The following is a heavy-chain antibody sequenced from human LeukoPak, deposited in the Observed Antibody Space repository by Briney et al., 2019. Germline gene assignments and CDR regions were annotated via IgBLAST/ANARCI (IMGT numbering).Heavy chain of an antibody. V-gene: IGHV3-21*01. J-gene: IGHJ6*03. D-gene: IGHD3-10*01. CDR1: GFTFSSYS. CDR2: ITSSSSYI. CDR3: ARDYGYYASGTFYYYYMDV. Sequence: GGSLRLSCAASGFTFSSYSMNWVRQAPGKGLEWVSSITSSSSYIYYADSVKGRFTISRDNAKNSLYLQMYSLRAEDTAVYYCARDYGYYASGTFYYYYMDVWGKGTTVTVSS.